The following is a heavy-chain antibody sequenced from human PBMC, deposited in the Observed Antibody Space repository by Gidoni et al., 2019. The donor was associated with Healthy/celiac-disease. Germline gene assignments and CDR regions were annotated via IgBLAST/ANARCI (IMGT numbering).Heavy chain of an antibody. CDR3: ARRIAVAGLGWYFDL. V-gene: IGHV3-23*01. CDR1: GFTFSSYA. D-gene: IGHD6-19*01. J-gene: IGHJ2*01. Sequence: SGFTFSSYAMSWVRQAPGKGLEWVSAISGSGGSTYYADSVKGRFTISRDNSKNTLYLQMNSLRAEDTAVYYCARRIAVAGLGWYFDLWGRGTLVTVSS. CDR2: ISGSGGST.